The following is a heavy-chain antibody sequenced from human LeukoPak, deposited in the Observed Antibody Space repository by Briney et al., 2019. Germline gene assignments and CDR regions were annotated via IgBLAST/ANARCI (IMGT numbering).Heavy chain of an antibody. V-gene: IGHV3-23*01. CDR3: AKGPLITMVRGVIAHFDY. J-gene: IGHJ4*02. CDR2: ISGSGGST. CDR1: GFTFSSYA. D-gene: IGHD3-10*01. Sequence: EGSLRLSCAASGFTFSSYAMSWVRQAPGKGLEWVSAISGSGGSTYYADSVKGRFTISRDNSKNTLYLQMNSLRAEDTAVYYCAKGPLITMVRGVIAHFDYWGQGTLVTVSS.